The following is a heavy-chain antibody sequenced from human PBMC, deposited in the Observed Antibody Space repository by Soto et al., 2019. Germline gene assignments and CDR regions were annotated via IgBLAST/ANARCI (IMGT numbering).Heavy chain of an antibody. CDR3: AKDWTSI. Sequence: EVQLLESGGGLVQPGGSLRISCAASGFTFSTYSMTWVRQAPGKGLEWVSTISGSGGSTYYIDSVKGRFTISRDNSKNTLYLQMNSLRAEDTAIYYCAKDWTSIWDQGTMVAVSS. CDR1: GFTFSTYS. V-gene: IGHV3-23*01. CDR2: ISGSGGST. D-gene: IGHD3-3*01. J-gene: IGHJ3*02.